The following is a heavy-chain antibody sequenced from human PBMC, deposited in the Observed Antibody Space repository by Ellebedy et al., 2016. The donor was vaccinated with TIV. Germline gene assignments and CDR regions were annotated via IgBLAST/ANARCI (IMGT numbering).Heavy chain of an antibody. CDR3: ARVVWQQPVSYAFDI. Sequence: MPSETLSLTCAVYGGSFSGYYWSWIRQPPGKGLEWIGYISYSGSTNYKSSLKSRVTISVDTSKNHFSLKLSSVTAADTAVYYCARVVWQQPVSYAFDIWGQGTMVTVSS. D-gene: IGHD6-13*01. CDR2: ISYSGST. J-gene: IGHJ3*02. CDR1: GGSFSGYY. V-gene: IGHV4-59*01.